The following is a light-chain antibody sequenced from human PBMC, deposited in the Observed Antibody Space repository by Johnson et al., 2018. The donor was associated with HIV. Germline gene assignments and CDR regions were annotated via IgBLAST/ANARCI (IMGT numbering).Light chain of an antibody. CDR2: DNN. V-gene: IGLV1-51*01. CDR1: SSNIGNNY. CDR3: GSWDSSLSAYV. J-gene: IGLJ1*01. Sequence: QSVLTQPPSVSAAPGQKVTISCSGSSSNIGNNYVSWYQQLTGTAPKLLIYDNNRRPSGIPDRFSGSKSGTSGTLGITGLQTGDEADYYCGSWDSSLSAYVFGTGTKVT.